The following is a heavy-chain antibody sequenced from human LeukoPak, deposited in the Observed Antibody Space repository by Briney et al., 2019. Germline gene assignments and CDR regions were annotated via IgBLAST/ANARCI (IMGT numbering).Heavy chain of an antibody. CDR2: INHSGST. CDR3: ARRPIVVVPAAIGMGGWFDP. D-gene: IGHD2-2*01. Sequence: PSETLSLTCTVSGGYISSYYWSWIRQPPGKGLEWIGEINHSGSTNYNPSLKSRVTISVDTSKNQFSLKLSSVTAADTAVYYCARRPIVVVPAAIGMGGWFDPWGQGTLVTVSS. CDR1: GGYISSYY. V-gene: IGHV4-34*01. J-gene: IGHJ5*02.